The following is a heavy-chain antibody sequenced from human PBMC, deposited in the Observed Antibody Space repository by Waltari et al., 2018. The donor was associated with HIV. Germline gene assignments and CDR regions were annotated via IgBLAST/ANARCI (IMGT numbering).Heavy chain of an antibody. J-gene: IGHJ4*02. V-gene: IGHV3-48*02. CDR1: GFAVSSYR. D-gene: IGHD3-3*01. Sequence: EVQLVEFGGGLVQPGGSLRLYCVASGFAVSSYRVSWVRQAPGKGLEWVSYISSGSSTIHYADSVKSRFTISRDNAKNSLFLQMNSLRDEDTAVYYCARNPLQITILVSLYYFDYWGQGTLVTVSS. CDR2: ISSGSSTI. CDR3: ARNPLQITILVSLYYFDY.